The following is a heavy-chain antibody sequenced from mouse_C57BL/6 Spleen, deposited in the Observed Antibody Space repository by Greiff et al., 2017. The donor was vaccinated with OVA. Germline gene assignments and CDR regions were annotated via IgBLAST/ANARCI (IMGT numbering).Heavy chain of an antibody. J-gene: IGHJ3*01. D-gene: IGHD1-1*01. CDR1: GFTFSDYY. Sequence: EVQLVESEGGLVQPGSSMKLSCTASGFTFSDYYMAWVRQVPEKGLEWVANINYDGSSTYYLDSLKSRFIISRDNAKNILYLQMSSLKSEDTATYYCARDGGSSYGGFAYWGQGTLVTVSA. V-gene: IGHV5-16*01. CDR2: INYDGSST. CDR3: ARDGGSSYGGFAY.